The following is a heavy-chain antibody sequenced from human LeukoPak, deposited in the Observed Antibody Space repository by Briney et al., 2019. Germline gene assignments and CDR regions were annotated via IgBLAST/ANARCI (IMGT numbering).Heavy chain of an antibody. V-gene: IGHV4-61*02. Sequence: PSETLSLTCTVSGGSISSGSYYWSWIRQPAGKGLEWIGRIYTSGSTNYNPSLKSRVTISIDTSKNQFSLKLSSVTAADTAVYYCARGVGAYYMDVWGKGTTVTISS. D-gene: IGHD1-26*01. CDR2: IYTSGST. CDR3: ARGVGAYYMDV. CDR1: GGSISSGSYY. J-gene: IGHJ6*03.